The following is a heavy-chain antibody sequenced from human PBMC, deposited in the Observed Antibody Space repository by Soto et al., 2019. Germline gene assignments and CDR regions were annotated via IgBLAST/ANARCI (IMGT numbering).Heavy chain of an antibody. CDR2: IHNSGAS. J-gene: IGHJ1*01. CDR3: ARSEAVALANGGPAEYFQH. D-gene: IGHD6-19*01. Sequence: SETLSLTCTVSGASVSGYYWSWIRQTPGKGLEWIGNIHNSGASKYNPSLKSRVTISVDTSKNQFSLKLSSVTAADTAVYYCARSEAVALANGGPAEYFQHWGQGTLVTVSS. V-gene: IGHV4-59*02. CDR1: GASVSGYY.